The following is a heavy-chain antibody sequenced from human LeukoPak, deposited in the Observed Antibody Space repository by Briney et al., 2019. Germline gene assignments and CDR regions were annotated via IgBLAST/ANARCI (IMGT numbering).Heavy chain of an antibody. CDR2: MNPNSGNT. CDR3: ARVPPYSDFWSGYYSPGLGYYYYGMDV. D-gene: IGHD3-3*01. CDR1: GYTFTGYY. J-gene: IGHJ6*02. Sequence: ASVKVSCKASGYTFTGYYMHWVRQAPGQGLEWMGWMNPNSGNTGYAQKFQGRVTMTRNTSISTAYMELSSLRSEDTAVYYCARVPPYSDFWSGYYSPGLGYYYYGMDVWGQGTTVTVSS. V-gene: IGHV1-8*02.